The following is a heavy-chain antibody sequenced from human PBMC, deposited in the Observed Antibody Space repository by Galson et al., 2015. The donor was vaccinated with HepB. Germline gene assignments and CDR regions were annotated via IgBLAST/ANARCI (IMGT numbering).Heavy chain of an antibody. CDR2: INPGGTK. V-gene: IGHV3-48*01. Sequence: SLRLSCAASGFSFISHSMNWVRHSPGKGLEWLAYINPGGTKYYADSAGGRFTHSRDNAKKLMYLHMSSLRVEDTGIYYCARNPASYDYYNMDVWGQGTTVTVSS. CDR1: GFSFISHS. CDR3: ARNPASYDYYNMDV. D-gene: IGHD6-25*01. J-gene: IGHJ6*02.